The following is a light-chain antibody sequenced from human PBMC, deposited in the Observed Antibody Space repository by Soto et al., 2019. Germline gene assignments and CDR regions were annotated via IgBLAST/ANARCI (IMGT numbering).Light chain of an antibody. J-gene: IGKJ3*01. V-gene: IGKV1-27*01. Sequence: DIQMTQSPTSLSASVGDRVTITCRASQDIRNFVAWYQQKPGKAPKLLIYAASTLQSGVPSRFSCSGSRTDFTLTINILQPEDVATYSCQKYSSVPVFGPGTKVEIK. CDR1: QDIRNF. CDR3: QKYSSVPV. CDR2: AAS.